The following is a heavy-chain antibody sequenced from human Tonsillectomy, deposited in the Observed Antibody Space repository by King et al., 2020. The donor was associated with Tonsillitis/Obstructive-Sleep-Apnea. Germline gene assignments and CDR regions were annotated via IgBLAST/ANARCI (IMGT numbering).Heavy chain of an antibody. Sequence: VQLVESGAEMKKPGESLKISCKDSGYSFTSYWIAWVRQMPGIRLEWMGIIYPGDADTRYSQSFQGQATISADKSISTAYLQWSSLKASDTAMFYCARLLYPAVAGTLGDAFDIWRQGTMATVSS. J-gene: IGHJ3*02. CDR1: GYSFTSYW. CDR2: IYPGDADT. D-gene: IGHD6-19*01. CDR3: ARLLYPAVAGTLGDAFDI. V-gene: IGHV5-51*03.